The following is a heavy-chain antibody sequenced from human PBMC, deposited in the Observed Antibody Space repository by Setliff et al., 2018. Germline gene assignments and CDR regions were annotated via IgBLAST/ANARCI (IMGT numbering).Heavy chain of an antibody. D-gene: IGHD2-21*02. J-gene: IGHJ6*02. V-gene: IGHV3-33*01. CDR2: IWNDGSSK. CDR1: RFTFSNYG. Sequence: LRLSCAASRFTFSNYGMHWVRQAPGKGLEWVALIWNDGSSKFYGDSVKGRFTISRDNSKNTLYLQMDSLRAEDTAVYYCARNWVTAQHYYYGMDVWGQGTTVTVSS. CDR3: ARNWVTAQHYYYGMDV.